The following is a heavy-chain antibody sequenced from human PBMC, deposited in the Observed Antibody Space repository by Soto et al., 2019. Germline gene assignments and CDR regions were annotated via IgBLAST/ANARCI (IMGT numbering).Heavy chain of an antibody. D-gene: IGHD6-19*01. V-gene: IGHV3-9*01. CDR1: GFTFDDYA. J-gene: IGHJ4*02. Sequence: EVQLVESGGGLVQPGRSLRLSCAASGFTFDDYAMHWVRQAPGKGLEWVSGISWNSGSIGYADSVKGRFTISRDNAKNSLYLHMNSVRAEDTALYYCAKDTGGVAVDGTTPPFDYWGQGTLVTVSS. CDR2: ISWNSGSI. CDR3: AKDTGGVAVDGTTPPFDY.